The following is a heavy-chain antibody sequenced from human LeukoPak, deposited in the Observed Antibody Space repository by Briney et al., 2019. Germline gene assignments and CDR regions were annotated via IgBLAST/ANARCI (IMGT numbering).Heavy chain of an antibody. CDR1: GGSISSYY. CDR3: ARGLGFGANWFDP. D-gene: IGHD3-10*01. V-gene: IGHV4-59*01. J-gene: IGHJ5*02. CDR2: IYYSGST. Sequence: SETLSLTCTVSGGSISSYYWSWIRKPPGKGLEWIGYIYYSGSTNYNPSLKSRVTISVDTSKNQFSLKLSSVTAADTAMYYCARGLGFGANWFDPWGQGTLVTVSS.